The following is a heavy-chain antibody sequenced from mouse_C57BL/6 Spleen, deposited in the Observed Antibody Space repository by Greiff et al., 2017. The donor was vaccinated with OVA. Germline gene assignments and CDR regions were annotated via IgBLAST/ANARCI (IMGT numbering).Heavy chain of an antibody. D-gene: IGHD2-1*01. CDR3: ARSGGNIAY. J-gene: IGHJ3*01. CDR1: GYTFTSYW. Sequence: VQLQQPGAELVKPGASVKLSCKASGYTFTSYWMQWVKQRPGQGLEWIGEIDPSDSYTNYNQKFKGKATLTVDPSSSTAYMQLSSLTSEDSAVYYCARSGGNIAYWGQGTLVTVSA. CDR2: IDPSDSYT. V-gene: IGHV1-50*01.